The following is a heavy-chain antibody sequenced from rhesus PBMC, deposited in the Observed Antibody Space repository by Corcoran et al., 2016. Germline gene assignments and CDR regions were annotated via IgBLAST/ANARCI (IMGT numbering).Heavy chain of an antibody. D-gene: IGHD3-16*01. Sequence: EIYLVESGGGLAKPGGSLRVPCAASGFPVNFCWMNWVRQTPRKGLEWTSGLNRGGKRTLYTDSVTGRFTISRANTRTTISLQRNNLRAEDTAVYYCVKGLYYYSASEGWGAGVPVTVSS. CDR1: GFPVNFCW. CDR3: VKGLYYYSASEG. CDR2: LNRGGKRT. V-gene: IGHV3S42*01. J-gene: IGHJ5-1*01.